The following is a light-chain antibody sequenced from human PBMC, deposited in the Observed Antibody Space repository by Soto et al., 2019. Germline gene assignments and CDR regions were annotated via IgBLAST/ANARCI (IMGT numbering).Light chain of an antibody. CDR3: QQYYNWPPYT. J-gene: IGKJ2*01. Sequence: EVVMTQSPATLSVSPGDRATLSCMASQSVDTNVGWYQQKPGQPPRLLVHSASIRATGVPARFTGIGSGTDFTLTISGLQSDDFAIYYCQQYYNWPPYTFGQGTRLQIK. CDR2: SAS. CDR1: QSVDTN. V-gene: IGKV3-15*01.